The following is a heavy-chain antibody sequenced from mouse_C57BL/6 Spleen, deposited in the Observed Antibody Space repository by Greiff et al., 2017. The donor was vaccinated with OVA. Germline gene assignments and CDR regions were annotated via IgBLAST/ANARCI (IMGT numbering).Heavy chain of an antibody. Sequence: QVQLQQSGAELMRPGASVTLSCKASGYTFTDYEMHWVKQTPVHGLEWIGAIDPETGGTAYNQKFKGKAILTADKSSSTAYMELRSLTSEDSAVYYCRLRYSNYFDYWGQGTTLTVSS. V-gene: IGHV1-15*01. CDR3: RLRYSNYFDY. CDR1: GYTFTDYE. D-gene: IGHD2-5*01. CDR2: IDPETGGT. J-gene: IGHJ2*01.